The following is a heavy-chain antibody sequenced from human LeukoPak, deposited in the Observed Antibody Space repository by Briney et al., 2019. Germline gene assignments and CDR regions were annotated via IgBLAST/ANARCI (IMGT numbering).Heavy chain of an antibody. D-gene: IGHD6-19*01. CDR2: IKEDGSER. CDR1: AFIFSGHW. V-gene: IGHV3-7*01. Sequence: GGSLRLSCEGSAFIFSGHWMNWVRQTPGKGLEWVASIKEDGSERQYVDSVKGRFSISRDNTKGSLFLQLNSLRAEDTAVYYCAREGAVALKHFDLWGQGTLLTVSS. CDR3: AREGAVALKHFDL. J-gene: IGHJ4*02.